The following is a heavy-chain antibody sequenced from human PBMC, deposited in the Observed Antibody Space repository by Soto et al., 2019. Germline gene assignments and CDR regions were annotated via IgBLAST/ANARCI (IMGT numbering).Heavy chain of an antibody. Sequence: GGSLRLSCAASGFTFSDYYMSWIRQGPGKGLQWVSYISSSGSTIYYADSVKGRFTISRDNAKNSLYLQMNSLRAEDTAVYYCARPFPMSQLDAFDIWGQGTMVTVSS. CDR2: ISSSGSTI. V-gene: IGHV3-11*01. D-gene: IGHD2-2*01. J-gene: IGHJ3*02. CDR3: ARPFPMSQLDAFDI. CDR1: GFTFSDYY.